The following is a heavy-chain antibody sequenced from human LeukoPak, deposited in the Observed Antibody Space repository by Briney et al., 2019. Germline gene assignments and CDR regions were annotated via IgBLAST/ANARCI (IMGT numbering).Heavy chain of an antibody. CDR1: GGTFSNYA. J-gene: IGHJ4*02. CDR2: IIPILGIA. V-gene: IGHV1-69*04. CDR3: ARETGGYYDSSGYYYNY. Sequence: SVKVSCKASGGTFSNYAISWVRQAPGQGLEWMGRIIPILGIANYAQKFQGRVTITADKSTSTAYMELSSLRSEDTAVYYCARETGGYYDSSGYYYNYWGQGTLVTVSS. D-gene: IGHD3-22*01.